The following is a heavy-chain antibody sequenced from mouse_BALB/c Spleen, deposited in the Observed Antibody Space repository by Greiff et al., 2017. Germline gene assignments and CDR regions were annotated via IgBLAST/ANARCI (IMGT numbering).Heavy chain of an antibody. D-gene: IGHD2-1*01. CDR1: GFNIKDYY. J-gene: IGHJ3*01. V-gene: IGHV14-4*02. CDR3: NADGNYPFAY. Sequence: DVKLVESGAELVRSGASVKLSCTASGFNIKDYYMHWVKQRPEQGLEWIGWIDPENGDTEYAPKFQGKATMTADTSSNTAYLQLSSLTSEDTAVYYCNADGNYPFAYWGQGTLVTVSA. CDR2: IDPENGDT.